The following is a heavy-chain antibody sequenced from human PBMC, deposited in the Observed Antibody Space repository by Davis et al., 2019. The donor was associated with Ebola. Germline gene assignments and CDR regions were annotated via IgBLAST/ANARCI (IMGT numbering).Heavy chain of an antibody. CDR1: GYNFLTHY. CDR2: INPNSGGT. D-gene: IGHD3-10*01. CDR3: ARRGGSYFATGLDV. J-gene: IGHJ6*02. Sequence: ASVKVSCKASGYNFLTHYIHWVRQAPGQGLEWMGWINPNSGGTKYAEKFQGWVTMTRDTSTSTVYLDLRTLKSDDTAVYYCARRGGSYFATGLDVWGQGTTVTVSS. V-gene: IGHV1-2*04.